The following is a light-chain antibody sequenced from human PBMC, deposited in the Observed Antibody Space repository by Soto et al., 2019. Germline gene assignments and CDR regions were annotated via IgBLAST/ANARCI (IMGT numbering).Light chain of an antibody. J-gene: IGKJ2*01. V-gene: IGKV1-39*01. Sequence: DIQMTQSPSSLSASVGDRVTITCRASQSISSYLNWYQQRPGKAPKLLIYAASSLQSGVPSRFSGSGSGTDFTLTISSLQPEDFATYYCQQYNSYSGTFGQGTKLEV. CDR3: QQYNSYSGT. CDR2: AAS. CDR1: QSISSY.